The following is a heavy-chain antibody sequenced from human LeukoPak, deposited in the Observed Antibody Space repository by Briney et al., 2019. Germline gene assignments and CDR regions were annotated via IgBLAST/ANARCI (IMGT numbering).Heavy chain of an antibody. CDR2: IDGDGSST. CDR1: GFTFSSYW. V-gene: IGHV3-74*01. Sequence: PGGTLRLSCAASGFTFSSYWMNWVRQAPGEGLVWVSLIDGDGSSTNYADSVMGRFTISRDNAKNTVYLQMNSLRVEDTAVYYCVRSGAGFDYWGQGTLVTVSS. D-gene: IGHD1-26*01. CDR3: VRSGAGFDY. J-gene: IGHJ4*02.